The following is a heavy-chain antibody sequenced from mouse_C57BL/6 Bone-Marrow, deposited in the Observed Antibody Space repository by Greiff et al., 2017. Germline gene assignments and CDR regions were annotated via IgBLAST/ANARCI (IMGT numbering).Heavy chain of an antibody. CDR3: AREGPFYYYGSNWYFDG. J-gene: IGHJ1*03. CDR2: IDPSDSYT. Sequence: QVQLQQPGAELVKPGASVKLSCKASGYTFTSYWMQWVKHRPGQGLEWIGEIDPSDSYTNYNQKFKGQATLTVDTSSSTAYMQLSSLTSEDSAVYYCAREGPFYYYGSNWYFDGWGTGTTVTVSS. CDR1: GYTFTSYW. V-gene: IGHV1-50*01. D-gene: IGHD1-1*01.